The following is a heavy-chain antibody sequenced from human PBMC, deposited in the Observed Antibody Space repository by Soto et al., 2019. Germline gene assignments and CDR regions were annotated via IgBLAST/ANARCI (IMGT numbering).Heavy chain of an antibody. CDR1: GYTFTSYG. CDR3: ARDHCSSTSCYTAVDY. V-gene: IGHV1-18*04. CDR2: ISAYNGNT. D-gene: IGHD2-2*02. J-gene: IGHJ4*02. Sequence: ASVKVSCNGSGYTFTSYGISWVRQAPGQGLEWMGWISAYNGNTNYAQKLQGRVTMTTDTSTSTAYMELRSLRSDDTAVYYCARDHCSSTSCYTAVDYWGQGTLVTVSS.